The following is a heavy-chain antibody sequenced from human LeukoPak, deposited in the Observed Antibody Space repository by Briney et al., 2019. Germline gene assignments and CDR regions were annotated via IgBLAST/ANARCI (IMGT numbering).Heavy chain of an antibody. CDR3: ARTLYGDYVPDAFDI. CDR1: GGSISSSSYY. V-gene: IGHV4-39*01. J-gene: IGHJ3*02. Sequence: PSETLSLTCTVSGGSISSSSYYWGWIRQPPGKGLEWIGSIYYSGSTYYNPSLKGRVTISVDTSKNQFSLKLSSVTAADTAVYYCARTLYGDYVPDAFDIWGQGTMVTVSS. D-gene: IGHD4-17*01. CDR2: IYYSGST.